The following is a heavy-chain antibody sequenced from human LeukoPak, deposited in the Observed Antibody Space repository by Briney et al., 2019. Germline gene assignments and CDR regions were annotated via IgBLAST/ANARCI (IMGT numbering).Heavy chain of an antibody. CDR1: GFTFSSYS. V-gene: IGHV3-21*01. Sequence: GSLRLSCAASGFTFSSYSMNWVRQAPGKGREGVSSISSSSSYIYYADSVKGRFTISRDNAKNSLYLQMNSLRAEDTAVYYCARSRAPKGYSSGWYPGAFDIWGQGTMVTVSS. CDR3: ARSRAPKGYSSGWYPGAFDI. D-gene: IGHD6-19*01. J-gene: IGHJ3*02. CDR2: ISSSSSYI.